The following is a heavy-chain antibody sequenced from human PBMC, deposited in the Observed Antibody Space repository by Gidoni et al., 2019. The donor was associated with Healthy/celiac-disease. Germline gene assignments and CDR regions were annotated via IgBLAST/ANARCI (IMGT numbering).Heavy chain of an antibody. D-gene: IGHD1-26*01. CDR1: GYTFTSYA. CDR2: INTNHLNP. Sequence: QVQLVQSESELKKPGDSVKVSCKASGYTFTSYAMNWVRQTPGEGLEWMGWINTNHLNPTYAQGFTGRFVFSLDTSVSTEYLQIRSLKAEDTAVYYCARAIVGATTCDYWGKGTLVTVSS. V-gene: IGHV7-4-1*02. CDR3: ARAIVGATTCDY. J-gene: IGHJ4*02.